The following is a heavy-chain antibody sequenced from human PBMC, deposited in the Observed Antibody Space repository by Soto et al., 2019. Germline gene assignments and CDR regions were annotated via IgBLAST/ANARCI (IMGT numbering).Heavy chain of an antibody. Sequence: SETLSLTCTVSGGSISSYYWSWIRQPPGKGLEWIGYIYYSGSTNYNPSLKSRVTISVDTSKNQFSLKLSSVTAADTAVYYCARERYSSGWYGNWFDHWGQGTLVTVSS. CDR1: GGSISSYY. CDR2: IYYSGST. V-gene: IGHV4-59*01. CDR3: ARERYSSGWYGNWFDH. J-gene: IGHJ5*02. D-gene: IGHD6-13*01.